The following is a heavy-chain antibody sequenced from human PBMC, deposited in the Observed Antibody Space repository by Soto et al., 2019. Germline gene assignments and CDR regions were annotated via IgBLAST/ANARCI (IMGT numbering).Heavy chain of an antibody. J-gene: IGHJ6*02. CDR2: INPNSGDT. Sequence: ASVKVSCKASGYTFTGNYMHWVRQAPGQGLEWMGWINPNSGDTNCAQKFQGRVTMTRDTSISTAYMELSRLRSDDTAVYYCAREDANAMAVWGQGTTVTVSS. V-gene: IGHV1-2*02. CDR3: AREDANAMAV. CDR1: GYTFTGNY.